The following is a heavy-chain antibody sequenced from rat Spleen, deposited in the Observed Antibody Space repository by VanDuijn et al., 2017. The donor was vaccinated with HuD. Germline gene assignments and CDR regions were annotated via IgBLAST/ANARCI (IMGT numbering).Heavy chain of an antibody. CDR3: TRHPDYSNYFDY. CDR1: GFTFNKFW. J-gene: IGHJ2*01. V-gene: IGHV5-31*01. D-gene: IGHD1-1*01. Sequence: EVQLVESGGGLVQPGRSLRLSCVASGFTFNKFWMTWIRQAPGKGLEWVASVTNTGSTTYYRDSVKGRFTISRDNAKSTLYLQMDSLRSEDTATYYCTRHPDYSNYFDYWGQGVMVTVSS. CDR2: VTNTGSTT.